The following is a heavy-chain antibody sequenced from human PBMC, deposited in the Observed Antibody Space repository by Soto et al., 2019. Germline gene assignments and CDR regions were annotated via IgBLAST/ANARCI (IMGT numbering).Heavy chain of an antibody. Sequence: QSGGSLRLSCAASGFTFSSYAMHWVRQAPGKGLEWVAVISYDGSNKYYADSVKGRFTISRDNSKNTLYLQMNSLRAEDTAVYYCARDRIAVAGDYYYYGMDVWGQGTTVTVSS. CDR2: ISYDGSNK. CDR3: ARDRIAVAGDYYYYGMDV. V-gene: IGHV3-30-3*01. J-gene: IGHJ6*02. CDR1: GFTFSSYA. D-gene: IGHD6-19*01.